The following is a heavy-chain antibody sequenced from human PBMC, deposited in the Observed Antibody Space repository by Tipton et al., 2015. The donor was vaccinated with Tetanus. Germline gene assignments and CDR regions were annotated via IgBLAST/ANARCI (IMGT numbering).Heavy chain of an antibody. CDR1: GFRFSDHY. J-gene: IGHJ4*02. Sequence: SLRLSCAVSGFRFSDHYMNWVRQAPGRGLEWVSSISSTTSYIYYSDSVKGRFTTSRDNAKNSLYLQMNSLTADDTAVYFCASGSSLDYWGQGTLVTVSS. CDR2: ISSTTSYI. CDR3: ASGSSLDY. D-gene: IGHD6-6*01. V-gene: IGHV3-69-1*01.